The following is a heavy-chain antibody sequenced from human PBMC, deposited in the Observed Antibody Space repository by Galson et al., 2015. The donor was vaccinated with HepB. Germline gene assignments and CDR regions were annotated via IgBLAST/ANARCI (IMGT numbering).Heavy chain of an antibody. CDR1: GFTFSSYG. J-gene: IGHJ6*02. Sequence: SLRLSCAASGFTFSSYGMHWVRQAPGKGLEWVAVISYDGSNKYYADSVKGRFTISRDNSKNTLYLQMNSLRAEDTAVYYCAKEYCTNGVCYTGTSRALYYYYGMDVWGQGTTVTVSS. D-gene: IGHD2-8*01. V-gene: IGHV3-30*18. CDR2: ISYDGSNK. CDR3: AKEYCTNGVCYTGTSRALYYYYGMDV.